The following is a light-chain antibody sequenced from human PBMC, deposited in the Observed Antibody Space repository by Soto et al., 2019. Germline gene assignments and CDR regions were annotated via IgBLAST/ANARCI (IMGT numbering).Light chain of an antibody. J-gene: IGLJ3*02. CDR3: SAYTSSSTLWV. Sequence: QSALTQPASVSGSPGPSITISCTGTSSDVGGYNYVSWYQQHPGKAPQLMIYDVSNRPSGVSNRFSGSKSGNTACRTISGLQADDDANYYCSAYTSSSTLWVCGGGTKLTVL. CDR1: SSDVGGYNY. CDR2: DVS. V-gene: IGLV2-14*01.